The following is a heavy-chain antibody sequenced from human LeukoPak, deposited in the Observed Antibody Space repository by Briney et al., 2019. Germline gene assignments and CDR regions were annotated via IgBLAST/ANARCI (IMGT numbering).Heavy chain of an antibody. CDR2: ISSSGSTI. D-gene: IGHD3-9*01. CDR3: ARGREHCDILTGSGYYMDV. J-gene: IGHJ6*03. Sequence: PGGSLRLSCAASGFTFSDYYMSWIRQAPGKGLEWVSYISSSGSTIYYADSVKGRFTISRDNAKNSLYLQMNSLRAEDTAVYYCARGREHCDILTGSGYYMDVWGKGTTVTVSS. CDR1: GFTFSDYY. V-gene: IGHV3-11*01.